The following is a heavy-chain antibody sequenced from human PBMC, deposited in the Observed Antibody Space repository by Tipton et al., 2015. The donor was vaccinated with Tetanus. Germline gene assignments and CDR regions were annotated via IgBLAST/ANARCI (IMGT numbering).Heavy chain of an antibody. CDR3: GVLVRGVLLTRVIEH. CDR2: INGGGNEK. Sequence: SLRLSCAVSGFTFNSSWMSWVRQVPGKGLEWVANINGGGNEKYYVDSVKGRFTISRDNAKNSLYLQMNGLRGEDTAVYYCGVLVRGVLLTRVIEHWGQGTLVTVSS. J-gene: IGHJ4*02. CDR1: GFTFNSSW. D-gene: IGHD3-10*01. V-gene: IGHV3-7*01.